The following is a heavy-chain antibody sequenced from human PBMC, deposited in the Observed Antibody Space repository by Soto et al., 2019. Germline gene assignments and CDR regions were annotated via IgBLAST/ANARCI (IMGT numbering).Heavy chain of an antibody. CDR3: TTDSADIVVVPATFGMDV. J-gene: IGHJ6*02. V-gene: IGHV3-15*01. D-gene: IGHD2-2*01. Sequence: LRLSCAASGITFSNAWMTSVRQAPGKGLEWVGRIKSITDGGATDYAAPVKGRFTISRDDSKDTLYLQMNNLKTEDTAVYHCTTDSADIVVVPATFGMDVWGQGTTVTVSS. CDR1: GITFSNAW. CDR2: IKSITDGGAT.